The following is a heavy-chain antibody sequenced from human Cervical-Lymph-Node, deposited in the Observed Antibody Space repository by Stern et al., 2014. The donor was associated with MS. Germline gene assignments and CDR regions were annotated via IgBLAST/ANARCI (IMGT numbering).Heavy chain of an antibody. CDR1: GGTFSSYT. CDR2: IIPILGIA. Sequence: VQLEESEAEVKKPGSSVKVSCKASGGTFSSYTISWVRQAPGQGLEWMGRIIPILGIANYAQKFQGRVTITADKSTSTAYMELSSLRSEDTAVYYCARAEVVRGVIKAPYYFDYWGQGTLVTVSS. V-gene: IGHV1-69*09. J-gene: IGHJ4*02. CDR3: ARAEVVRGVIKAPYYFDY. D-gene: IGHD3-10*01.